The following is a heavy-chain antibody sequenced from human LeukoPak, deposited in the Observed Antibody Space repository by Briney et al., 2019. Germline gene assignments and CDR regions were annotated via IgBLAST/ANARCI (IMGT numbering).Heavy chain of an antibody. V-gene: IGHV5-51*01. J-gene: IGHJ3*02. CDR3: ASHSGYDYRDAFDI. D-gene: IGHD5-12*01. Sequence: GESLKISCQASGYTFTDYWVGWVRQMPGKGLEWMGIIYPGDSDTRYSPSFQGQVTISADKSISTAYLQWSSLKASDTAMYYCASHSGYDYRDAFDIWGQGTMVTVSS. CDR2: IYPGDSDT. CDR1: GYTFTDYW.